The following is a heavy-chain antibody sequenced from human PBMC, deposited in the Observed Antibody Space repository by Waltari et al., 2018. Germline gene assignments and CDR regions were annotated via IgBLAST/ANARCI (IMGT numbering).Heavy chain of an antibody. J-gene: IGHJ6*02. Sequence: QVQLQQWGAGLLKPSETLSLTCAVYGVSFSGYYWSWIRQPPGTGLEWIGEINHSGSTNYNPSLKSRVTISVDTSKNQFSLKLSSVTAADTAVYYCARDMGHYYGSGSYFWGNYYYGMDVWGQGTTVTVSS. CDR1: GVSFSGYY. V-gene: IGHV4-34*01. D-gene: IGHD3-10*01. CDR2: INHSGST. CDR3: ARDMGHYYGSGSYFWGNYYYGMDV.